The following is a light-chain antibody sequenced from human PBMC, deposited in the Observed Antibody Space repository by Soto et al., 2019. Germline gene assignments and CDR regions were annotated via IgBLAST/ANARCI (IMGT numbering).Light chain of an antibody. J-gene: IGKJ4*01. CDR3: LQHNTSPLT. CDR1: QGINNY. V-gene: IGKV1-17*03. Sequence: DIQMTQSPSAVSASVGDRVTITCRASQGINNYLAWFQQKPGKAPKRLIYAASTLQPGVPSRFSGSGSGTEFTLTISSLQPEDFATYYCLQHNTSPLTFGGGTKVEIK. CDR2: AAS.